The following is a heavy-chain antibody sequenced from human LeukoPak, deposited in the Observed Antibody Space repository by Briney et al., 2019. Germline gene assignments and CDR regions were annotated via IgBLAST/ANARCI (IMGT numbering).Heavy chain of an antibody. J-gene: IGHJ3*02. CDR2: IYYSGST. Sequence: SETLSLTCTVSGGSISSYYWRWIRQPPGKGLEWVGYIYYSGSTNYNPSLKSRVTISVDTSKNQFSLKLSSVTAADTAVYYCARGAPTYYDFLSGPLDAFDIWGQGTMVTVSS. CDR1: GGSISSYY. CDR3: ARGAPTYYDFLSGPLDAFDI. D-gene: IGHD3-3*01. V-gene: IGHV4-59*01.